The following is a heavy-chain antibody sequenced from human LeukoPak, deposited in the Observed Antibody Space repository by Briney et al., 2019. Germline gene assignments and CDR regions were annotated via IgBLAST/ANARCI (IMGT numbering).Heavy chain of an antibody. Sequence: GGSLTLSCTASGLTFSNYATTWVRQAPGKGLEWVSSFTGSGRGTYYAGSVKGRFSLSRDNSQNTVFLHMNSLRADDTALYYCSKDPNGDYVGAFDMWGPGTMVTVSS. V-gene: IGHV3-23*01. J-gene: IGHJ3*02. CDR2: FTGSGRGT. D-gene: IGHD4-17*01. CDR3: SKDPNGDYVGAFDM. CDR1: GLTFSNYA.